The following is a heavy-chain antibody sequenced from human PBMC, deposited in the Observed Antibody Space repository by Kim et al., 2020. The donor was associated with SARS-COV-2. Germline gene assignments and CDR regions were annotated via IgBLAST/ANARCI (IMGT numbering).Heavy chain of an antibody. Sequence: SVKVSCKASGFTFTSSAVQWVRQARGQRLEWIGWIVVGNGNTNYAQKFQERVTITRDMSTSTAYMELSSLRSEDKAVYYCAAEEPGLGEVAFYYWGQGT. CDR2: IVVGNGNT. V-gene: IGHV1-58*01. J-gene: IGHJ4*02. CDR1: GFTFTSSA. D-gene: IGHD3-16*01. CDR3: AAEEPGLGEVAFYY.